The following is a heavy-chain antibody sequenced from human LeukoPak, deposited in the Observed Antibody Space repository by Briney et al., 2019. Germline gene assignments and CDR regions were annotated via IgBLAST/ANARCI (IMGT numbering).Heavy chain of an antibody. Sequence: GGSLRLSCAASGFTLSSYAMHWVRQAPGKGLEWVAVISYDGSNKYYADSVKGRFTISRDNSKNTLYLQMNSLRAEDTAVYYCARDRVVVITDQLDYWGQGTLVTVSS. CDR1: GFTLSSYA. V-gene: IGHV3-30-3*01. D-gene: IGHD3-22*01. CDR3: ARDRVVVITDQLDY. CDR2: ISYDGSNK. J-gene: IGHJ4*02.